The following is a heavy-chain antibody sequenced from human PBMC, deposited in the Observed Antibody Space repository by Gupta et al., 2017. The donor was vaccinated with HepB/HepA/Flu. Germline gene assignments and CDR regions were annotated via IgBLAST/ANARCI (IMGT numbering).Heavy chain of an antibody. V-gene: IGHV4-4*02. CDR3: STRWPLDY. J-gene: IGHJ4*02. D-gene: IGHD2-15*01. CDR2: SKHSGTT. Sequence: QVQLQESGPGLVKPSGTLSLTCAVSGDSIRSGNWWTWVRQAPGKGLEWSEESKHSGTTNYNTSLKRRVTMSVDKYNNHLSLKVTSVTSADTAMYYCSTRWPLDYWGQGALVTVSS. CDR1: GDSIRSGNW.